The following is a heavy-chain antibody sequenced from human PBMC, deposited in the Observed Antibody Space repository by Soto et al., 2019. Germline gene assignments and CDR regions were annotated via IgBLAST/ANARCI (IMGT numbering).Heavy chain of an antibody. J-gene: IGHJ6*02. V-gene: IGHV3-30-3*01. CDR1: GFTLSDFA. Sequence: QVQLVQSGGGVVQPGRSLRLSCAASGFTLSDFAMHWVRQAPGKGLEWVALISNDGGIEHYGDSVRGRFTISRDNSKHMLYLQRTSLRVEDTAVYYCARAGPGMDVWGQGTTVTVSS. CDR3: ARAGPGMDV. CDR2: ISNDGGIE.